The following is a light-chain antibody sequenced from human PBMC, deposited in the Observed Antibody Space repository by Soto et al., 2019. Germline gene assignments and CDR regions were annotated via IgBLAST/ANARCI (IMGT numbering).Light chain of an antibody. Sequence: DIVMTQSPDSLAVSLGERATINCKSSQSVLYSSSNKNYLAWYQQKPGQPPKLLIYWASTRGSGVPDRFTGSGSGTDFTLTISSLQAEDVAVYYCQQSYTAPTFGQGTEVESK. J-gene: IGKJ1*01. CDR3: QQSYTAPT. V-gene: IGKV4-1*01. CDR1: QSVLYSSSNKNY. CDR2: WAS.